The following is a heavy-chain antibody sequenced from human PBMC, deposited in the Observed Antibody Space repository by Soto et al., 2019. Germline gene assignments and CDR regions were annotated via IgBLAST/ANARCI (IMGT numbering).Heavy chain of an antibody. CDR1: GYSFTSYW. J-gene: IGHJ6*02. Sequence: PGESLKISCKASGYSFTSYWIGWVRQMPGKGLEWMGIIYPGDSDTRYSPSFQGQITISADKSFSTAYLQRSSLKASDTAMYYCARHCSGGSCYSDYDGMDVWGQGTTVTVAS. CDR3: ARHCSGGSCYSDYDGMDV. CDR2: IYPGDSDT. D-gene: IGHD2-15*01. V-gene: IGHV5-51*01.